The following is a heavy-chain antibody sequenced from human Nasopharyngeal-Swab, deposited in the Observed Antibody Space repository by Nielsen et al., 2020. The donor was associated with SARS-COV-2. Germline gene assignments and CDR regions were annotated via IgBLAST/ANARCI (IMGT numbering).Heavy chain of an antibody. CDR1: GFTFSSYG. V-gene: IGHV3-30*18. Sequence: GESLKISCAASGFTFSSYGMHWVRQAPGKGLEWVAVISYDGSNKYYADSVKGRFIISRDNSKNTLYLQMNSLRAEDTAVYYCAKDGALDYGPDYWGQGTLVTVSS. D-gene: IGHD4-17*01. J-gene: IGHJ4*02. CDR3: AKDGALDYGPDY. CDR2: ISYDGSNK.